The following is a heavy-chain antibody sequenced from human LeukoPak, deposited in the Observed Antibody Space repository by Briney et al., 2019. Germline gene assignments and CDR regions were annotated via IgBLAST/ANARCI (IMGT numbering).Heavy chain of an antibody. D-gene: IGHD1-26*01. CDR1: GGSIWSYY. V-gene: IGHV4-59*08. CDR3: ASGSYYFDY. CDR2: IYYSGST. J-gene: IGHJ4*02. Sequence: SETLSLTCTVSGGSIWSYYWSWIRQPPGKGLEWIGYIYYSGSTKYNPSLKSRATISVGTSKNQFSLKLNSVTAADTAVYYCASGSYYFDYWGQGTLVTVSS.